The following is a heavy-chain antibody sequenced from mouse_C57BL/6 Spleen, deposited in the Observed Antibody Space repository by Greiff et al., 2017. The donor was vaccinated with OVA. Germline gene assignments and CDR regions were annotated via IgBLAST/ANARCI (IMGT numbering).Heavy chain of an antibody. V-gene: IGHV1-64*01. CDR3: ARVGTTGVGAMDY. CDR2: IHPNSGST. Sequence: QVHVKQPGAELVKPGASVKLSCKASGYTFTSYWMHWVKQRPGQGLVWIGMIHPNSGSTNYNEKFTSKATLTVRKSANTAYMQLRSLTSEDSAVYDSARVGTTGVGAMDYRGQGTSVT. J-gene: IGHJ4*01. D-gene: IGHD1-1*01. CDR1: GYTFTSYW.